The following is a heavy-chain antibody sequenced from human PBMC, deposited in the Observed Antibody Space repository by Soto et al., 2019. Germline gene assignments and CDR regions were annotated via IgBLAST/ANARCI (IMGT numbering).Heavy chain of an antibody. CDR1: GYTFTSYG. CDR3: ASNIVVVVAATTYYYYGMDV. CDR2: ISAYNGNT. J-gene: IGHJ6*02. V-gene: IGHV1-18*01. Sequence: ASVKVSCKASGYTFTSYGISWVRQAPGQGLEWMGWISAYNGNTNYAQKLQGRVTMTTDTSTSTAYMELRSLRSDDTAVYYFASNIVVVVAATTYYYYGMDVWGQGTTVTVS. D-gene: IGHD2-15*01.